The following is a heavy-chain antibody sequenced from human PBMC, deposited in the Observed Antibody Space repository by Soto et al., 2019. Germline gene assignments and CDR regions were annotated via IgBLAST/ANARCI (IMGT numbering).Heavy chain of an antibody. D-gene: IGHD3-3*01. J-gene: IGHJ6*03. CDR3: ARNEAFGVVIMYMDV. V-gene: IGHV3-48*01. CDR2: ISSSSSTI. Sequence: PGGSLRHSCADSGFAFSSYSMNWVRQAPGKGLEWVSYISSSSSTIYYADSVKGRFTISRDNAKNSLYLQMNSLRAEDTAVYYCARNEAFGVVIMYMDVWGKGTTVTVSS. CDR1: GFAFSSYS.